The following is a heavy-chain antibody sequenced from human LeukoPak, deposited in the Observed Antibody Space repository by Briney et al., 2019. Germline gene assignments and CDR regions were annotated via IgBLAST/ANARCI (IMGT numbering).Heavy chain of an antibody. CDR3: ARRKYSYGNDY. V-gene: IGHV5-51*01. D-gene: IGHD5-18*01. CDR2: IYPGDPDT. Sequence: GESLKISCKGSGYTFTSYWIGWVRQMPGKGLEWMGIIYPGDPDTRYSPSFQGQVTISADKSISTAYLQWSSLKASDTAMYYCARRKYSYGNDYWGQGTLVTVSS. CDR1: GYTFTSYW. J-gene: IGHJ4*02.